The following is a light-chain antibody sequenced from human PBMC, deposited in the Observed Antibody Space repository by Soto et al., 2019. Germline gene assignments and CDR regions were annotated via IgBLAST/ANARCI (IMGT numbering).Light chain of an antibody. CDR3: QTWGTGTWV. CDR2: VNSDGSH. Sequence: QSVLTQSPTASATLGASVKLTCTLSSGHSSYAIAWHQQQPDKSPRYLMKVNSDGSHTKGDGIPDRFSGSTSGAERYLTISSLQSEDEADYYCQTWGTGTWVFGGGTKVTVL. CDR1: SGHSSYA. V-gene: IGLV4-69*01. J-gene: IGLJ3*02.